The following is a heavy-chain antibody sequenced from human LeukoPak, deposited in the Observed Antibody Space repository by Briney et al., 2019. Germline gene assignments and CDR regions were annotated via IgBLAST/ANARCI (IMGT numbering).Heavy chain of an antibody. D-gene: IGHD2-2*01. CDR1: GFTFTRFW. Sequence: GGSLRLSCAASGFTFTRFWMSWVRQAPGKGLEWVAFIRYDGSNKYYADSVKGRFTISRDNSKNTLYLQMNSLRAEDTAVYYCAKEGNIVVVPADNWFDPWGQGTLVTVSS. J-gene: IGHJ5*02. CDR3: AKEGNIVVVPADNWFDP. V-gene: IGHV3-30*02. CDR2: IRYDGSNK.